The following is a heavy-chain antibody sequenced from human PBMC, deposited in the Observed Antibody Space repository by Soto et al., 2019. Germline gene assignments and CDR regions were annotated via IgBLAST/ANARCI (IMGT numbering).Heavy chain of an antibody. J-gene: IGHJ5*02. V-gene: IGHV4-30-4*01. Sequence: QVQLQESGPGLVKPSQTLSLTCTVSGASISSGDSFWSWIRQPPEKGLEWIAYIYSSGSTYYNPSLKRRVAISIDTSKNQFSLNLSSLTAADTAVYYCASLTLSFDPWGQGTLVTVSS. CDR3: ASLTLSFDP. CDR1: GASISSGDSF. CDR2: IYSSGST.